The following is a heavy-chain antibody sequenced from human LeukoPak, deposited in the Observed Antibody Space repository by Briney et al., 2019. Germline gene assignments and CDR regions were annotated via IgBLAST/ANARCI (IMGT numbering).Heavy chain of an antibody. J-gene: IGHJ4*02. CDR2: IKLDGTEK. D-gene: IGHD2-2*01. V-gene: IGHV3-7*03. CDR3: AKERCSSSSCCVDY. CDR1: GFTFSSYW. Sequence: GESLRLSCAASGFTFSSYWMSWVRQAPGKGLEWVANIKLDGTEKFYVDSVKGRFTVSRDNSKNTLCLQMNSLRAEDTAVYYCAKERCSSSSCCVDYWGQGTLVTVSS.